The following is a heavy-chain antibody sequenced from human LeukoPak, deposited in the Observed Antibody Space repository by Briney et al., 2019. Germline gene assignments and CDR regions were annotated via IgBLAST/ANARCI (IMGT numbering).Heavy chain of an antibody. D-gene: IGHD6-19*01. Sequence: PGGSLRLSCAASGFTFSSYAMSWFLQAPGKVLELFSAISGSGGSTYYADSVKGRFTISRDNSKNTLYLQMNSLRAEDTAVYYCAKDPSIAVAGLFDYWGQGTLVTVSS. V-gene: IGHV3-23*01. CDR3: AKDPSIAVAGLFDY. CDR1: GFTFSSYA. CDR2: ISGSGGST. J-gene: IGHJ4*02.